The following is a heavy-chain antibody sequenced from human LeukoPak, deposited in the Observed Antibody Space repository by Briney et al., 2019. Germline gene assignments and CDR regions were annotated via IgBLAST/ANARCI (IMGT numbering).Heavy chain of an antibody. CDR2: IYYSGST. CDR3: VRHRQWLLFPDY. V-gene: IGHV4-39*01. CDR1: GGSISSGGYY. D-gene: IGHD6-19*01. J-gene: IGHJ4*02. Sequence: SETLSLTCTVSGGSISSGGYYWSWIRQHPGKGLEWIGYIYYSGSTYYSPSLKSRVTISVDTSKNQFSLKLGSMTAADTAVYYCVRHRQWLLFPDYWGQGTLVTVSS.